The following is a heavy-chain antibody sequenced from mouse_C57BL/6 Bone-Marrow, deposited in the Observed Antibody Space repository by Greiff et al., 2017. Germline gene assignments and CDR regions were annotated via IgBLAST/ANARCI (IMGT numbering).Heavy chain of an antibody. V-gene: IGHV5-4*01. CDR3: ARDGPHDFFAY. CDR2: ISDGGSYT. Sequence: EVQRVESGGGLVKPGGSLKLSCAASGFTFSSYAMSWVRQTPEKRLEWVATISDGGSYTYYPDNVKGRFTISRDNAKNNLYLQMSHLKSEDTAMYYCARDGPHDFFAYWGQGTLVTVSA. CDR1: GFTFSSYA. D-gene: IGHD2-4*01. J-gene: IGHJ3*01.